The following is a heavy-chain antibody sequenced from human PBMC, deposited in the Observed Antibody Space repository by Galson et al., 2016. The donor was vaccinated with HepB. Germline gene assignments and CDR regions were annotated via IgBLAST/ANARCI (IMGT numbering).Heavy chain of an antibody. V-gene: IGHV1-69*06. J-gene: IGHJ5*02. CDR3: ARGGGITMFRGVMPGWFDP. Sequence: SVKVSCKASGGTFSNFAISWLRQAPGQGLEWMGGIIPLFGATNYAQKFQGRVTITADKSTTTVYMDLSSLRSEDTAVYYCARGGGITMFRGVMPGWFDPWGQGTLVTVSS. D-gene: IGHD3-10*01. CDR1: GGTFSNFA. CDR2: IIPLFGAT.